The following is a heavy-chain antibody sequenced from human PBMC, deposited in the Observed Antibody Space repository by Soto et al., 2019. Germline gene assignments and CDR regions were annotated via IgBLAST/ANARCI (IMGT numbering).Heavy chain of an antibody. V-gene: IGHV1-69*01. CDR3: ARGLREWELLLSSEFDP. D-gene: IGHD1-26*01. CDR2: IIPIFGTA. Sequence: QVQLVQSGAEVKKPGSSVKVSCKASGGTFSSYAISWVRQAPGQGLEWMGGIIPIFGTANYAQKFQGRVTITADESTSTAYMELSSLRSEDTAVYYCARGLREWELLLSSEFDPWGQGTLVTVSS. CDR1: GGTFSSYA. J-gene: IGHJ5*02.